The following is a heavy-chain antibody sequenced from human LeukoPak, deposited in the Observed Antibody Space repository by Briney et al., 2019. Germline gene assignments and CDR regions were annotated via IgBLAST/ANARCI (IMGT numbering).Heavy chain of an antibody. CDR2: IRYDGSNK. V-gene: IGHV3-30*02. Sequence: GGSLRLSCAASGFTFSSYGMHWVRQAPGKGLEWVAFIRYDGSNKYYADSAKGRFTISRDNSKNTLYPQMNSLRAEDTAVYYCAKVCSASCYKEFDYWGQGTLVTVSS. CDR3: AKVCSASCYKEFDY. CDR1: GFTFSSYG. J-gene: IGHJ4*02. D-gene: IGHD2-2*01.